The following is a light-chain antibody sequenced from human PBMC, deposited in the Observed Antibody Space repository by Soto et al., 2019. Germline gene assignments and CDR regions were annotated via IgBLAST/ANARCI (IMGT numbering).Light chain of an antibody. CDR3: QQSYSAPLT. V-gene: IGKV1-39*01. J-gene: IGKJ4*01. CDR2: SAS. Sequence: DIQMTQSPSSLSASVGDRVTISCRASQSISNFLLWYQQKPGEAPKVLIYSASSLQSGAPSRFSGSGSGTDFTLNISSLQTEDLATYYCQQSYSAPLTFGGGTKVEIK. CDR1: QSISNF.